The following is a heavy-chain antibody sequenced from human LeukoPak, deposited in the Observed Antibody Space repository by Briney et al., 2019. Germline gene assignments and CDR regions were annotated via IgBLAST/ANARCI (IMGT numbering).Heavy chain of an antibody. CDR2: ISSSGSTI. Sequence: GGSLRLSCAASGFTFSDYYMSWIRQVPGKGLEWVSYISSSGSTIYYADSVKGRFTISRDNAKNSLYLQMNSLRAEDTAVYYCARLYDFWSGYYGRGVYGMDVWGQGTTVTVSS. V-gene: IGHV3-11*01. J-gene: IGHJ6*02. CDR1: GFTFSDYY. CDR3: ARLYDFWSGYYGRGVYGMDV. D-gene: IGHD3-3*01.